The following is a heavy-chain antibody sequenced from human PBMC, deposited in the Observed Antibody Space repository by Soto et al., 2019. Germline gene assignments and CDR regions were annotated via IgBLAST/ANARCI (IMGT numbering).Heavy chain of an antibody. Sequence: QVQLVQSGAEVKKPGSSVKVSCKASGGTFSSYTISWVRQAPGQGLEWMGRIIPILGIANYAQKFQGRVTITEDKPMSTAPMEPSSVRSEDTAVYYCARGGVGDSSGYYYADYYYYGMDVWGQGTTVTVSS. CDR2: IIPILGIA. CDR1: GGTFSSYT. J-gene: IGHJ6*02. CDR3: ARGGVGDSSGYYYADYYYYGMDV. V-gene: IGHV1-69*02. D-gene: IGHD3-22*01.